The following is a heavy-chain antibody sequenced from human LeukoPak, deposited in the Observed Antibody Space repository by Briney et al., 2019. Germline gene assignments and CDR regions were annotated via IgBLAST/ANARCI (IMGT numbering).Heavy chain of an antibody. CDR2: MNPNSGNT. CDR1: GYTFTSYD. V-gene: IGHV1-8*01. CDR3: ARLHYDFWSGPNWFDP. D-gene: IGHD3-3*01. J-gene: IGHJ5*02. Sequence: ASVKVSCKASGYTFTSYDINWERQATGRGLEWMGWMNPNSGNTGYAQKFQGRVTMTRNTSISTAYMELSSLRSEDTAVYYCARLHYDFWSGPNWFDPWGQGTLVTVSS.